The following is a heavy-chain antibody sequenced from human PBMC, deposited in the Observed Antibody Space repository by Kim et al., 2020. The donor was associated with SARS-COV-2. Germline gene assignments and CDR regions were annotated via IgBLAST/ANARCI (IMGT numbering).Heavy chain of an antibody. CDR3: ASGYCSGGSCYHFDY. Sequence: KFQGRVTITADESTSTAYMELNSLRSEDTAVYYCASGYCSGGSCYHFDYWGQGTLVTVSS. D-gene: IGHD2-15*01. V-gene: IGHV1-69*01. J-gene: IGHJ4*02.